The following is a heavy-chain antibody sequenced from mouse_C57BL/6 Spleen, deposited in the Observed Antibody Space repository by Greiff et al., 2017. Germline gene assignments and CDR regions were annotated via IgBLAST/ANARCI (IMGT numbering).Heavy chain of an antibody. CDR3: ARRSSYDYYAMDY. CDR1: GYTFTSYW. J-gene: IGHJ4*01. Sequence: QVQLKQPGAELVKPGASVKLSCKASGYTFTSYWMQWVKQRPGQGLEWIGEIDPSDSYTNYSQKFKGKATLTVDTSSSTAYMQLSSLTSEDSAVYYCARRSSYDYYAMDYWGQGTSVTVSS. CDR2: IDPSDSYT. V-gene: IGHV1-50*01. D-gene: IGHD1-1*01.